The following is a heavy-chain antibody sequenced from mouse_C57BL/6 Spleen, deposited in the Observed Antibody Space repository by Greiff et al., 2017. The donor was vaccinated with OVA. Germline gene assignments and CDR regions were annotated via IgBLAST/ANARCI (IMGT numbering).Heavy chain of an antibody. CDR1: GYSITSGYY. D-gene: IGHD2-4*01. V-gene: IGHV3-6*01. CDR3: ARYDYDGPYFDY. CDR2: ISYDGSN. J-gene: IGHJ2*01. Sequence: EVQRVESGPGLVKPSQSLSLTCSVTGYSITSGYYWNWIRQFPGNKLEWMGYISYDGSNNYNPSLKNRISITRDTSKNQFFLKLNSVTTEDTATYYCARYDYDGPYFDYWGQGTTLTVSS.